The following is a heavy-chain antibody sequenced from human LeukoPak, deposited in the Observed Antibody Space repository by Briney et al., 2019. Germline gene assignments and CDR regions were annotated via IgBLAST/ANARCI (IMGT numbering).Heavy chain of an antibody. V-gene: IGHV3-9*01. CDR3: AKDLSSAITSALVLDV. CDR2: ISWNSGSI. CDR1: GFTFDDYA. D-gene: IGHD3-22*01. J-gene: IGHJ6*02. Sequence: GGSLRLSCAASGFTFDDYAMHWVRQAPGKGLEWVSGISWNSGSIGYADSVKGRFTISRDNAKNSLYLQMNSLRAEDTALYYCAKDLSSAITSALVLDVWGQGTTV.